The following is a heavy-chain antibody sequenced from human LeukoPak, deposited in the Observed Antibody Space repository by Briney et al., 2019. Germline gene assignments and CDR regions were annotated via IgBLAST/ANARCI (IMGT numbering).Heavy chain of an antibody. D-gene: IGHD3-22*01. Sequence: PSETLSLTCAVYGGSFSGSYWSWIRQPPGKGLEWIGEINHSGSTNYNPSLKSRVTISVDTSKNQFSLKLSSVTAADTAVYFCARGPYSYDSSGAFDIWGQGTMVTVSS. CDR1: GGSFSGSY. J-gene: IGHJ3*02. V-gene: IGHV4-34*01. CDR3: ARGPYSYDSSGAFDI. CDR2: INHSGST.